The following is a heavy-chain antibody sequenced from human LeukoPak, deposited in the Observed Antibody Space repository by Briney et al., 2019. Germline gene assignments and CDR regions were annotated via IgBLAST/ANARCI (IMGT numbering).Heavy chain of an antibody. J-gene: IGHJ4*02. CDR2: IIPIFGTA. CDR1: GGTFSSYA. V-gene: IGHV1-69*05. CDR3: AREAYNWNYFDY. Sequence: SVKVSCKAAGGTFSSYAISWVRQAPGQGLEWMGRIIPIFGTANYAQKFQGRVTITTDESTSTAYMELSSLRSEDTAVYYCAREAYNWNYFDYWGQGTLVTVSS. D-gene: IGHD1-20*01.